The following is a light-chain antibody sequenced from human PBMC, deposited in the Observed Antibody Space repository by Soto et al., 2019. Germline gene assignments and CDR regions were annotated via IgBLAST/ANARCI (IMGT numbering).Light chain of an antibody. CDR3: TSYATGSAYV. V-gene: IGLV2-18*02. CDR1: SSDVGGYNR. J-gene: IGLJ1*01. Sequence: QSALTQPPSVSGSPGQSVTISCTGTSSDVGGYNRVSWYQQPPGKAPKLLIYDVSNRPSGGSIRFSGSKSGNTASLTISGLQAEDEADYNCTSYATGSAYVFGPGTKLTVL. CDR2: DVS.